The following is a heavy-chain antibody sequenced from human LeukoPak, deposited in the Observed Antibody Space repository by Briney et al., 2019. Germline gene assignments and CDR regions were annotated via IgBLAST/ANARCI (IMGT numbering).Heavy chain of an antibody. CDR2: IIPIFGTA. J-gene: IGHJ6*03. CDR3: ARERLFWSGYLGENYYYYMDV. V-gene: IGHV1-69*06. CDR1: GGTFSSYA. Sequence: SVKVSCKASGGTFSSYAISWVRQAPGQGLEWMGGIIPIFGTANYAQKFQGRVTITADKSTSTAYMELSSLRSEDTAVYYCARERLFWSGYLGENYYYYMDVWGKGTTVTVSS. D-gene: IGHD3-3*01.